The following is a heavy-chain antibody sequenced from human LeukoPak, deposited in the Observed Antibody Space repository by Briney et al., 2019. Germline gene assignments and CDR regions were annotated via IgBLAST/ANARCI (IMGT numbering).Heavy chain of an antibody. D-gene: IGHD3-22*01. CDR1: GYTFTTYG. J-gene: IGHJ4*02. CDR2: ISGYNGNT. Sequence: ASVKVSCKASGYTFTTYGISWVRQAPGQGLEWMGWISGYNGNTNYAQKLQGRVTMTTDISTRTAYMELRSLRSGDTAVYYCARVLHKRNYDSSGYYGYWGQGTLVTVSS. CDR3: ARVLHKRNYDSSGYYGY. V-gene: IGHV1-18*01.